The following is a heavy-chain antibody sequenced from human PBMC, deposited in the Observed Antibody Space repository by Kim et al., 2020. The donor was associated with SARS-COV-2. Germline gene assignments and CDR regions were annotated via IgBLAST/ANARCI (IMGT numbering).Heavy chain of an antibody. CDR3: ARLIVGATNPDGYYFDY. CDR1: GGSISSSSYY. Sequence: SETLSLTCTVSGGSISSSSYYWGWIRQPPGKGLEWIGSIYYSGSTYYNPSLKSRVTISVDTSKNQFSLKLSSVTAADTAVYYCARLIVGATNPDGYYFDYWGQGTLVTVSS. V-gene: IGHV4-39*01. J-gene: IGHJ4*02. D-gene: IGHD1-26*01. CDR2: IYYSGST.